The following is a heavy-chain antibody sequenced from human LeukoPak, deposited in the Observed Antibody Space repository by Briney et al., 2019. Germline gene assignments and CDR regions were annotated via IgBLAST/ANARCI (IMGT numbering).Heavy chain of an antibody. V-gene: IGHV4-34*01. CDR3: ARLDGYNPFDY. D-gene: IGHD5-24*01. J-gene: IGHJ4*02. Sequence: PSETLSLTCAVYGGSFSGYYWSWIRQPPGKGLEWIGEINHSGSTNYNPSLKSRVTISVDTSKNQFSLKLSSVTAADTAVYYCARLDGYNPFDYWGQGTLVTVSS. CDR1: GGSFSGYY. CDR2: INHSGST.